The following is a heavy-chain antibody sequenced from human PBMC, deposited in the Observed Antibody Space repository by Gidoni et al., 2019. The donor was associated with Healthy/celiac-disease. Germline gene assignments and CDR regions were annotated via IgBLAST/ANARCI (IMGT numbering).Heavy chain of an antibody. CDR2: ISAYNGNT. V-gene: IGHV1-18*01. CDR3: ARASLTFPGYCSSTSCSAFDY. D-gene: IGHD2-2*01. J-gene: IGHJ4*02. CDR1: GCTFTSHG. Sequence: QVPLVQSGAAVKNPGASVNVSCKASGCTFTSHGLSWVRQAPGQGLEWMGWISAYNGNTNYARKVQGRVTMTTDTSKSTAYMELRSMRSDETAVYYCARASLTFPGYCSSTSCSAFDYWGQGTLVTVSS.